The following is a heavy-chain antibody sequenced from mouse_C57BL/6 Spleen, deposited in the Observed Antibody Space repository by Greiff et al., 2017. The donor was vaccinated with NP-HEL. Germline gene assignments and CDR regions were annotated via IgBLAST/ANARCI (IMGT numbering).Heavy chain of an antibody. J-gene: IGHJ4*01. CDR2: IWTGGGT. Sequence: VQLVESGPGLVAPSQSLSITCTVSGFSLTSYAISWVRQPPGKGLEWLGVIWTGGGTNYNSALKSRLSISKDNSKSQVFLKMNSLQTDDTARYYCASPFYGSSYGGNYAMDYWGQGTSVTVSS. V-gene: IGHV2-9-1*01. CDR3: ASPFYGSSYGGNYAMDY. D-gene: IGHD1-1*01. CDR1: GFSLTSYA.